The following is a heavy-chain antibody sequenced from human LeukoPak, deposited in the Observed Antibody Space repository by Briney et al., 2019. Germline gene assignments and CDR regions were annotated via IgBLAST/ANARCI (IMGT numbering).Heavy chain of an antibody. CDR2: ISAGGATI. V-gene: IGHV3-48*01. CDR3: VRLGSKEGYKYYDY. J-gene: IGHJ4*02. Sequence: GGSLRLSCAVSGLTFSDYNMKWVRQAPGRGLERVLYISAGGATIYYADSVKGRFTISRDNAKNSLYLQMNSLRVEDTAIYYCVRLGSKEGYKYYDYWGQGTPVTVSS. CDR1: GLTFSDYN. D-gene: IGHD5-24*01.